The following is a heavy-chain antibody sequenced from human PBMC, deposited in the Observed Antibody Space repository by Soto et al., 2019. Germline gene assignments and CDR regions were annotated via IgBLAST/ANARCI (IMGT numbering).Heavy chain of an antibody. V-gene: IGHV1-69*06. D-gene: IGHD1-26*01. CDR1: GGTFSSYA. J-gene: IGHJ5*02. Sequence: QVQLVQSGAEVKKPGSSVKVSCKASGGTFSSYAISWVRQAPGQGIEWMGGIIPIFGTANYAQKFQGRVTITADKSTSTAYMELSSLRCEDTAVYYCARERGIVGATKAGRCFGPCGHGTLVTVS. CDR3: ARERGIVGATKAGRCFGP. CDR2: IIPIFGTA.